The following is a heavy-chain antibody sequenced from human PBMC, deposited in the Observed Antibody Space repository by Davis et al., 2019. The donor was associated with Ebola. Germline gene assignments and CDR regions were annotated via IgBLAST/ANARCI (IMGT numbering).Heavy chain of an antibody. D-gene: IGHD3-3*01. CDR1: TFSTYS. J-gene: IGHJ4*02. CDR2: IYYSGST. CDR3: ARRRFWSGYDY. Sequence: TFSTYSMTWIRQPPGKGLEWIGSIYYSGSTYYNPSLKSRVTISVDTSKNQFSLKLSSVTAADTAVYYCARRRFWSGYDYWGQGTLVTVSS. V-gene: IGHV4-39*01.